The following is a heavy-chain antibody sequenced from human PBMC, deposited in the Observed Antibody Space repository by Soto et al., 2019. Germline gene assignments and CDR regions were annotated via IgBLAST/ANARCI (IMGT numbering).Heavy chain of an antibody. V-gene: IGHV4-31*03. CDR1: GGSISSGGYY. Sequence: SETLSLTCTVSGGSISSGGYYWSWIRQHPGKGLEWSGYIYYSGSTYYNPSLKSRVTISVDTSKNQFSLKLISVTAAATAVYLCARLEGLATISYYFDFWGQGARVTVSS. CDR3: ARLEGLATISYYFDF. D-gene: IGHD3-9*01. J-gene: IGHJ4*02. CDR2: IYYSGST.